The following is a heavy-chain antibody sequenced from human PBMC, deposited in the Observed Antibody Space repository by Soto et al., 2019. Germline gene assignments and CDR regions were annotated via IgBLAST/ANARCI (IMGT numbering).Heavy chain of an antibody. D-gene: IGHD3-10*01. V-gene: IGHV4-30-4*01. CDR2: IYYSVST. J-gene: IGHJ3*02. Sequence: SETLSLTCTVSGGSISSGDYSCSWIRQPPGKGLEGIGYIYYSVSTYYNPSLKSRVTISVDTSKNQFSLKLSSVTAADTAVYYCARLSCMVQGVITHAFDIWAQGTMVAVSS. CDR3: ARLSCMVQGVITHAFDI. CDR1: GGSISSGDYS.